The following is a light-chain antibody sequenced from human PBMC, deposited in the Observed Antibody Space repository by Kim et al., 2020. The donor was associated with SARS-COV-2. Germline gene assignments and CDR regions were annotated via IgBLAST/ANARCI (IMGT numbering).Light chain of an antibody. CDR1: QSIGNW. CDR3: HQYSSSPPWT. V-gene: IGKV1-5*01. Sequence: SVGDRVTITCRASQSIGNWLAWYHQKPGKAPELLIYDASSLEPGVPSRFSGSGFGTEFTLTITSLQPADFATYYCHQYSSSPPWTFGQGTKVDIK. J-gene: IGKJ1*01. CDR2: DAS.